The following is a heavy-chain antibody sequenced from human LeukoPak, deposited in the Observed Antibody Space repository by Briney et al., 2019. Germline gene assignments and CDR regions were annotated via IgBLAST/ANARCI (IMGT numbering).Heavy chain of an antibody. CDR2: ISWNSGSI. CDR1: GFTFDDYA. D-gene: IGHD5-18*01. Sequence: PGRSLRLSCAASGFTFDDYAMHWVRQAPGKGLEWVSGISWNSGSIGYADSVKGRFTISRDNARNSLYLQMNSLRAEDTALYYCAKDMVGGGYLRGMDVWGQGTTVTVSS. V-gene: IGHV3-9*01. J-gene: IGHJ6*02. CDR3: AKDMVGGGYLRGMDV.